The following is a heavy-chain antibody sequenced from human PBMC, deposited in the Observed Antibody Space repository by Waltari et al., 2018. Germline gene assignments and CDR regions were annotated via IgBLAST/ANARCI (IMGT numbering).Heavy chain of an antibody. Sequence: QVHLVEPGGGVVQPGRSLRLSCRGSAFPVGPHCITWVRQAPGKGLGWVAVIWYDGSNKQYADSVKGRFTISRDNSNNVVYMQMDSTRDEDTAIYYCARESFWSGAEWDDFGMDVWGQGTTVIVSS. V-gene: IGHV3-33*01. CDR1: AFPVGPHC. CDR3: ARESFWSGAEWDDFGMDV. D-gene: IGHD3-3*01. J-gene: IGHJ6*02. CDR2: IWYDGSNK.